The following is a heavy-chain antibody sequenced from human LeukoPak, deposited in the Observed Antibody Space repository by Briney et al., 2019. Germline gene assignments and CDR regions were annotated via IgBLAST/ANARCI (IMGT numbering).Heavy chain of an antibody. D-gene: IGHD5-12*01. J-gene: IGHJ5*02. V-gene: IGHV3-30*04. CDR3: ARDRRYSANWFDP. CDR1: GFTFSTYA. Sequence: GGSLRLSCAASGFTFSTYAMHWVRQAPGKGLEWVAVISYDGSNKYYADSVKGRFTISRDNSKNTLYLQMNSLRAEDTAVYYCARDRRYSANWFDPWGQGTRVTVSS. CDR2: ISYDGSNK.